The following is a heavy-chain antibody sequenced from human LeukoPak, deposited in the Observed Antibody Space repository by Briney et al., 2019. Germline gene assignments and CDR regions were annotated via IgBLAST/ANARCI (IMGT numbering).Heavy chain of an antibody. Sequence: PSETLSLTCNVSGGSISSHYWSWIRQPPGKGLEWIGDISYSGSTNYNPSLKSRLTISVDKSKKQFSLKLSSVTAADTAVYYCAREHREWLVRSYYYYGMDVWGQGTTVTVSS. CDR1: GGSISSHY. CDR2: ISYSGST. D-gene: IGHD6-19*01. V-gene: IGHV4-59*11. J-gene: IGHJ6*02. CDR3: AREHREWLVRSYYYYGMDV.